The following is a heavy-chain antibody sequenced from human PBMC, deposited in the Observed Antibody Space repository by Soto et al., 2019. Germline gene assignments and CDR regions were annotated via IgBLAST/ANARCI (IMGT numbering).Heavy chain of an antibody. D-gene: IGHD4-4*01. CDR1: GDSSSSHY. CDR2: IYDNGNT. J-gene: IGHJ3*02. CDR3: ARSTVRHAFDI. V-gene: IGHV4-59*07. Sequence: KPSDTLSLTCTVSGDSSSSHYWNWIRQPPGKGLEWIGHIYDNGNTNYNPSLRTRVTISLDTSKRQFSLRLTSVTAADTAIYFCARSTVRHAFDIWGQGTVVTV.